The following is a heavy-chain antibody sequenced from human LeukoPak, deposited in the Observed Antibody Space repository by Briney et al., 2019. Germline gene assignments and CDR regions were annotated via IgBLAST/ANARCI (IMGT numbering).Heavy chain of an antibody. Sequence: GGSLRLSCAASGFTFSSYLMHWVRQVPGKGLVWVSRINTDGTNTTYADSVKGRFTMSRDNAKSRLYLQMNSLRAEDTAVYYCARGYSGTYRVDYWGQGTLVTVSS. J-gene: IGHJ4*02. CDR2: INTDGTNT. CDR3: ARGYSGTYRVDY. V-gene: IGHV3-74*01. CDR1: GFTFSSYL. D-gene: IGHD1-26*01.